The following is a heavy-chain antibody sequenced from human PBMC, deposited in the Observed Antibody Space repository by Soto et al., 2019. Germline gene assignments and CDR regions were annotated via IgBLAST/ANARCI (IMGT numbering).Heavy chain of an antibody. V-gene: IGHV4-31*03. J-gene: IGHJ4*02. Sequence: SETLSLTCTVSGGSISSGGYYWSWIRQHPGKGLEWIGYIYYSGSTYYNPSLKSRVTISVDTSKNQFSLKLSSVTAADTAVYYCARAATNARDFDYWGQGTLVTVSS. CDR3: ARAATNARDFDY. D-gene: IGHD5-12*01. CDR1: GGSISSGGYY. CDR2: IYYSGST.